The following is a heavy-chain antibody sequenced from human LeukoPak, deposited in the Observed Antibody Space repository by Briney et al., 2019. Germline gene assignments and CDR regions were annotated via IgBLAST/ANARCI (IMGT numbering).Heavy chain of an antibody. Sequence: GASVKVSCKASGYIFTGYYIHWARQTPGQGLEWMGWINPNSGGTNYAQKFQGRVTMTRDTPISTAYMELSRLKSDDSAVYYCATSSYYYGSGTSPFDSSGQGTLVTVSS. CDR2: INPNSGGT. CDR1: GYIFTGYY. V-gene: IGHV1-2*02. D-gene: IGHD3-10*01. J-gene: IGHJ4*02. CDR3: ATSSYYYGSGTSPFDS.